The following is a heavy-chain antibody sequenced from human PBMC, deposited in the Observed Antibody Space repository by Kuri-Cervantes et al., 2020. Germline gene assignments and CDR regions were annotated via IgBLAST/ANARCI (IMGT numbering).Heavy chain of an antibody. V-gene: IGHV3-48*01. CDR3: ARDGAAYFDASGSFVTFSTY. D-gene: IGHD3-22*01. CDR1: GFTFSRVW. CDR2: ISSSGSTI. J-gene: IGHJ4*02. Sequence: GESLKISCAASGFTFSRVWMNWVRQAPGKGLEWVSYISSSGSTIYYADSVKGRFTISRDNAKNSLYLQMSSLRAEDTAVYYCARDGAAYFDASGSFVTFSTYWGQGALVTVSS.